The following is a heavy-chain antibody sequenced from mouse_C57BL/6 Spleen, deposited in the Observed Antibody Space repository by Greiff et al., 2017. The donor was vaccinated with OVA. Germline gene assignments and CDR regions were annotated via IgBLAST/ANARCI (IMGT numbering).Heavy chain of an antibody. V-gene: IGHV10-1*01. CDR3: VRHDDGYYPWYFDV. Sequence: EVQLQESGGGLVQPKGSLKLSCAASGFSFNTYAMNWVRQAPGKGLEWVARIRSKSNNYATYYADSVKDRFTISRDDSESMLYLQMNNLKTEDTAMYYCVRHDDGYYPWYFDVWGTGTTVTVSS. CDR2: IRSKSNNYAT. J-gene: IGHJ1*03. CDR1: GFSFNTYA. D-gene: IGHD2-3*01.